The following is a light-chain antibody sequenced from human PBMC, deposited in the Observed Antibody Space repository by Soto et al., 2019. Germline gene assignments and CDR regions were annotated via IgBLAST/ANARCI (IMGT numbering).Light chain of an antibody. CDR1: QSVSYY. Sequence: EIVLTQSPVTLSLSPGDRATLSCRTSQSVSYYLAWYQQKPGQSPRLLIYDASNRATGIPARFSGSGSGTDFTLTISSLEPEDFAVYYCQQRSKWPLTFGGGTKVEIK. CDR2: DAS. V-gene: IGKV3-11*01. J-gene: IGKJ4*01. CDR3: QQRSKWPLT.